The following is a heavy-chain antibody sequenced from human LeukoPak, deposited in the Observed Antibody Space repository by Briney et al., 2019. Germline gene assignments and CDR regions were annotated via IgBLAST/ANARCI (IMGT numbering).Heavy chain of an antibody. J-gene: IGHJ4*02. V-gene: IGHV4-38-2*02. CDR2: IYHSGIT. Sequence: SETLSLTCTVSGYSIRSGFYWGWIRQPPGKGLEWIGNIYHSGITYYTPSLKSRVTISVDTSKNQFYLKLSSATAADTAVYYCARAVGSFDWLPLFDYWGQGTLVTVSS. CDR3: ARAVGSFDWLPLFDY. CDR1: GYSIRSGFY. D-gene: IGHD3-9*01.